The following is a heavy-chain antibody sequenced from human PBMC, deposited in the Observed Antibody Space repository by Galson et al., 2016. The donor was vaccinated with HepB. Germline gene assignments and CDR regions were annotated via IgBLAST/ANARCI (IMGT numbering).Heavy chain of an antibody. J-gene: IGHJ6*02. CDR3: AKDRNRYDFYSMDV. D-gene: IGHD5-12*01. CDR2: ILYDGSNK. CDR1: GLTFSSYG. V-gene: IGHV3-30*18. Sequence: SLRLSCAASGLTFSSYGMHWVRQAPGKGLEWVAVILYDGSNKYYADSVKGRFTISRDNSKNTLYLQMNSLRAEDTAAYYCAKDRNRYDFYSMDVWGQGTTVTVSS.